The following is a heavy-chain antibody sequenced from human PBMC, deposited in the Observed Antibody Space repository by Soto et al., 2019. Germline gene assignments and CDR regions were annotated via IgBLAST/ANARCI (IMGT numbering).Heavy chain of an antibody. V-gene: IGHV3-23*01. Sequence: EVQLLESGGGLVQPGGSLRLSCAASGFTLGTYVMTRVRQATGKGLEWDYAIRGSGGSTNYSDPVKGRFTSSRDNTKNTLYLQMNSLRVEDTAVYYCATDRKGSYCSGGPCYSFDYWGPGTLGTVPA. J-gene: IGHJ4*02. D-gene: IGHD2-15*01. CDR2: IRGSGGST. CDR3: ATDRKGSYCSGGPCYSFDY. CDR1: GFTLGTYV.